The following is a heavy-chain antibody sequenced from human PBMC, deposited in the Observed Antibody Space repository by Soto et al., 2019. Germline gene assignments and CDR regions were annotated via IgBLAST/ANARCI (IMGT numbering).Heavy chain of an antibody. D-gene: IGHD5-12*01. V-gene: IGHV4-34*01. CDR3: ARPLGYSGYDS. CDR2: INHSGST. CDR1: GWSVGGYY. J-gene: IGHJ4*02. Sequence: ASVPLAQTGSVYGWSVGGYYLSWLSKPPGKGLEWIVEINHSGSTNYNPSLKSRVTIAVDTSKNQFSLKLSSVTAADTVVYYCARPLGYSGYDSWGQGTLVSVFS.